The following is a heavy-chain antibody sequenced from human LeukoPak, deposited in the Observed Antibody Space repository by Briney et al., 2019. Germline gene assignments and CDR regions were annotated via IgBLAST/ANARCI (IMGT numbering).Heavy chain of an antibody. Sequence: PGGSLRLSCAASEFTFTTYGMHWVRQAPGKGLEWVAFIYYDGSNIYYADYVKGRFTISRDISKNTLYLQMDSLRAEYTAIYYCARDWKTNSFDYWGQGTLVTVSS. CDR2: IYYDGSNI. CDR1: EFTFTTYG. CDR3: ARDWKTNSFDY. V-gene: IGHV3-33*01. D-gene: IGHD1-1*01. J-gene: IGHJ4*02.